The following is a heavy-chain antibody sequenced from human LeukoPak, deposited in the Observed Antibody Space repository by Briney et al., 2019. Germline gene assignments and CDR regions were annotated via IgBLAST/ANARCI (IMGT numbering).Heavy chain of an antibody. CDR2: IHPDGNEK. D-gene: IGHD3-10*01. V-gene: IGHV3-7*04. Sequence: PGGSLRLSCTASGFTFSTYWISWVRQAPGKGLEWVANIHPDGNEKYRVDSVKGRFTISRENAENSLYLQMNSLGVEDTAVYYCARGDDFSGDYWGQGTLVTVSS. CDR1: GFTFSTYW. CDR3: ARGDDFSGDY. J-gene: IGHJ4*02.